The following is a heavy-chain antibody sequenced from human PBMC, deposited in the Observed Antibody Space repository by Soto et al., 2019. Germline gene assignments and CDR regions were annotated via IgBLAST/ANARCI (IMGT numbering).Heavy chain of an antibody. J-gene: IGHJ3*02. CDR1: GFTFSGSA. CDR2: IRSKANSYAT. Sequence: GGSLRLSCAASGFTFSGSAMHWVRQASGKGLEWVGRIRSKANSYATAYAASVKGRFTISRDDSKNTAYLQMNSLKTEDTAVYYCTRHAHRYYYDSSGYLFDIWGQGTMVTVSS. D-gene: IGHD3-22*01. CDR3: TRHAHRYYYDSSGYLFDI. V-gene: IGHV3-73*01.